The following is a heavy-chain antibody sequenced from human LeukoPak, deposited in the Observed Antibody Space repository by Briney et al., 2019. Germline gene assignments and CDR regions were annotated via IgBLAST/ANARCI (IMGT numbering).Heavy chain of an antibody. D-gene: IGHD4-11*01. J-gene: IGHJ4*02. V-gene: IGHV4-34*01. CDR2: INHSGST. Sequence: PSETLSLTCAVYGGSFSGYYWSWIRQPPGKGLKWIGEINHSGSTNYNPSLKSRVTISVDTSKNQFSLKLSSVTAADTAVYYCARGGSPTRFYYFDYLGQGTLVTVSS. CDR1: GGSFSGYY. CDR3: ARGGSPTRFYYFDY.